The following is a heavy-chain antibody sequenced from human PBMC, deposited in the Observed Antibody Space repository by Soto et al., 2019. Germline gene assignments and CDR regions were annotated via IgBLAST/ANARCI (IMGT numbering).Heavy chain of an antibody. Sequence: EVQLVESGGGLVQPGGSLRLSCAASGFTFSSYWMHWVRQAPGKGLVWVSHINNDGSSTTYADSVKGRFTISRDNAENTLYLQMNSLRAEDTAVYYCVRDDIGRGLDYWGLGTLVTVSS. CDR1: GFTFSSYW. J-gene: IGHJ4*02. D-gene: IGHD3-10*01. CDR3: VRDDIGRGLDY. V-gene: IGHV3-74*01. CDR2: INNDGSST.